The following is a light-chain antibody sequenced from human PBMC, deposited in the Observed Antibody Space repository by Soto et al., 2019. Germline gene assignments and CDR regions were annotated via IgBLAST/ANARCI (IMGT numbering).Light chain of an antibody. J-gene: IGLJ3*02. CDR2: GNS. Sequence: QSVLTQPPSVSGAPGQRVTIPCTESRSNIGAGYDVHWYQQLPGTAPKLLIYGNSNRPSGVPDRFSGSKSGTSASLAITGLQAEDEADYYCQSYDSSLSGWVFGGGTKVTVL. V-gene: IGLV1-40*01. CDR3: QSYDSSLSGWV. CDR1: RSNIGAGYD.